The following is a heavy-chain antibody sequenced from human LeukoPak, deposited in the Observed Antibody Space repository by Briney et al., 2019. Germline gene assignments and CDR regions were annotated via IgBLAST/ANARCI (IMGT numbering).Heavy chain of an antibody. CDR1: GGSISSYY. J-gene: IGHJ5*02. Sequence: SETLSLTCTVSGGSISSYYWSWIRQPAGKGLEWIGEINHSGSTNYNPSLKSRVTISVDTSKNQFSLKLSSVTAADTAVYYCAGGIKTRVRPYNWFDPWGQGTLVTVSS. V-gene: IGHV4-34*01. CDR3: AGGIKTRVRPYNWFDP. D-gene: IGHD3-3*01. CDR2: INHSGST.